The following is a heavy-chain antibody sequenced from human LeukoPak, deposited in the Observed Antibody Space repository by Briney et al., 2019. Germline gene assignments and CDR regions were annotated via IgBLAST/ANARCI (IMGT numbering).Heavy chain of an antibody. CDR2: IYHSGST. CDR1: GGSISSGGYY. CDR3: ARGGIAALPGAFDI. V-gene: IGHV4-30-2*01. Sequence: PSQTLSLTCTVSGGSISSGGYYWSWIRQPPGKGLEWIGYIYHSGSTYYNPSLKSRVTISVDRSKNQFSLKLSSVTAADTAVYYCARGGIAALPGAFDIWGQGTMVTVSS. D-gene: IGHD6-13*01. J-gene: IGHJ3*02.